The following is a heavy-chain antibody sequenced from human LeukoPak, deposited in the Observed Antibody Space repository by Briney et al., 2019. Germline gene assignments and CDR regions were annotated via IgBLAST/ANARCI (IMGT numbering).Heavy chain of an antibody. J-gene: IGHJ4*02. D-gene: IGHD3-22*01. Sequence: LSLTCTVSGGSISGSSYYWGWIRQPPGKGLEWVAVISYDGSNKYYADSVKGRFTISRDNSKNTLYLQMNSLRAEDTAVYYCAREGVYYDSSGYPEGLYYFDYWGQGTLVTVSS. V-gene: IGHV3-30-3*01. CDR3: AREGVYYDSSGYPEGLYYFDY. CDR2: ISYDGSNK. CDR1: GGSISGSSYY.